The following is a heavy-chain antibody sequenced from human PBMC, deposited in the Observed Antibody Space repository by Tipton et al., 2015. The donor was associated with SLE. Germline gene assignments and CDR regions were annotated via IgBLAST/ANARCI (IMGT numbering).Heavy chain of an antibody. D-gene: IGHD2-21*01. J-gene: IGHJ4*02. CDR1: GFTFGSYT. V-gene: IGHV3-23*01. Sequence: GSLRLSCAASGFTFGSYTMIWVRQAPGKGLEWVSGISHRDDVTWYADSVRGRFTISRDNSKNTLYLQMNSLRAEDTAVYYCARGDPYCGGDCYDYWGQGTLVTVSS. CDR2: ISHRDDVT. CDR3: ARGDPYCGGDCYDY.